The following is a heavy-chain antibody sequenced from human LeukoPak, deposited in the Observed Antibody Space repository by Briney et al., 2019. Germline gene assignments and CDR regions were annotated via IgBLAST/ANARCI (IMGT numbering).Heavy chain of an antibody. CDR3: ARAYDSSGYYYDWFDP. V-gene: IGHV3-66*01. J-gene: IGHJ5*02. CDR1: GFTVNSNY. Sequence: GGSLRLSCAASGFTVNSNYMSWVRQAPGKGLEWVSVIYSGGSTYYADSVKGRFTISRDDSKNTLYLQMNSLRAEDTAIYYSARAYDSSGYYYDWFDPWGQGTLVTVSS. D-gene: IGHD3-22*01. CDR2: IYSGGST.